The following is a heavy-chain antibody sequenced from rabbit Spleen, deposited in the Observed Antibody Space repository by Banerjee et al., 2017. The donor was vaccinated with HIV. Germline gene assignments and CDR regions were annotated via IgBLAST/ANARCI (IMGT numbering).Heavy chain of an antibody. CDR2: IDTSDGDT. Sequence: QEQLEESGGGLVKPGGTLTLTCTVSGFSFSSNWICWVRQAPGKGLEWIACIDTSDGDTDYATWPKGRFTISKTSSTTVTLQMTSLTAADPATYFCARSTYGYDDYGDLYHAAMDLWGPGTLVTVS. CDR1: GFSFSSNW. CDR3: ARSTYGYDDYGDLYHAAMDL. J-gene: IGHJ6*01. D-gene: IGHD2-1*01. V-gene: IGHV1S45*01.